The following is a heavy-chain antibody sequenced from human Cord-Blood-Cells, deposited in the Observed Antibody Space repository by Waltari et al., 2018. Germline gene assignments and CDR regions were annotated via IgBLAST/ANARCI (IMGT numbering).Heavy chain of an antibody. Sequence: QLQLQESGPGLVKPSETLSLTCTVSGGSISSSSYYWGWIRQPPGKGREWIGSIYYSGSTYYNPPLKSRVTISVDTSKNQFSLKLSSVTAADTAVYYCARREAFDIWGQGTMVTVSS. V-gene: IGHV4-39*01. CDR1: GGSISSSSYY. CDR2: IYYSGST. J-gene: IGHJ3*02. CDR3: ARREAFDI.